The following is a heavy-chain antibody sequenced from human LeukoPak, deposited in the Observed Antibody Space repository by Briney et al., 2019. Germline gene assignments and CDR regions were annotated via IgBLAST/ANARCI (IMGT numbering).Heavy chain of an antibody. Sequence: PGGSLRLSCAASGFTFSDYYMSWIRQAPGKGLEWVSYISSSGSAIYYADSVKGRFTISRDNAKNSLYLQMNSLRAEDTAVYYCARDTPSYDSSGYYESYWGQGTLVTVSS. CDR1: GFTFSDYY. V-gene: IGHV3-11*01. CDR3: ARDTPSYDSSGYYESY. D-gene: IGHD3-22*01. J-gene: IGHJ4*02. CDR2: ISSSGSAI.